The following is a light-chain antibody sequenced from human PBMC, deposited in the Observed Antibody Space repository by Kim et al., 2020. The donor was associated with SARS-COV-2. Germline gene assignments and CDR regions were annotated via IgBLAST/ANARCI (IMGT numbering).Light chain of an antibody. V-gene: IGKV3D-15*01. J-gene: IGKJ4*01. Sequence: EIVTTQSQATLSVSPGERATLSCRASQSVRSSLAWYQQKPGQAPRLLIYDASIRATGVPARFTGSGSGTEFTLTISSLQSEDFAMYFCQQYYTWSALTFGGGTKVDIK. CDR2: DAS. CDR3: QQYYTWSALT. CDR1: QSVRSS.